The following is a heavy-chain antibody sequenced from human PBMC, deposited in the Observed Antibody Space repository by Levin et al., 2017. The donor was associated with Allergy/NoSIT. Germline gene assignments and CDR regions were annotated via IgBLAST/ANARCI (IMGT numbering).Heavy chain of an antibody. V-gene: IGHV3-48*02. CDR1: GFTFTTYG. Sequence: GGSLRLSCEVSGFTFTTYGMNWVRQAPGKGLEWVSYIGSSGHDTYYADSVKGRFTISRDNAKNSLYLQMNSLRDEDTALYYCARDPDGDFDFDYWGQGTLVTVSS. CDR2: IGSSGHDT. J-gene: IGHJ4*02. D-gene: IGHD4-17*01. CDR3: ARDPDGDFDFDY.